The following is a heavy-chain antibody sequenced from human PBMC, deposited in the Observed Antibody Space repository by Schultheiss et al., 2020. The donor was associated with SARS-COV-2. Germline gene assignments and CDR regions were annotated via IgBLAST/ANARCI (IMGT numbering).Heavy chain of an antibody. Sequence: GGSLRLSCTASGVTLSYLYMTWVRQAPGKGLEWVSVIYNGDNTYYADSVKGRFTISRDNSKNTLFLQMNSLRVADTAVYYCARDSRGNSGYDWFDPWGQGTLVTVSS. CDR2: IYNGDNT. D-gene: IGHD4-23*01. V-gene: IGHV3-53*01. J-gene: IGHJ5*02. CDR1: GVTLSYLY. CDR3: ARDSRGNSGYDWFDP.